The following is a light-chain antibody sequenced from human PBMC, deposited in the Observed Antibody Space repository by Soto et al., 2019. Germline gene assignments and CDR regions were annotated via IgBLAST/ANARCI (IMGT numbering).Light chain of an antibody. Sequence: QSVLTKPASVSGAPGQSITISCTGTSSDVGGYNYVSWYQQHPGKAPKLMIYDVSNRPSGVSNRFSGSKSGNTASLTISGLQAEDEADYSCSSYTSSCTLYVFGTGTKVTVL. CDR3: SSYTSSCTLYV. J-gene: IGLJ1*01. V-gene: IGLV2-14*01. CDR1: SSDVGGYNY. CDR2: DVS.